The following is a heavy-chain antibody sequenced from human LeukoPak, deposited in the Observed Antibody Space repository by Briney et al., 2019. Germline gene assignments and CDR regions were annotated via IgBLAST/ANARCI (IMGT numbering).Heavy chain of an antibody. D-gene: IGHD3-9*01. CDR2: INWNGGST. CDR3: ARPYYDILTGYSYDAFDI. J-gene: IGHJ3*02. V-gene: IGHV3-20*04. CDR1: GFTFDDYG. Sequence: PGGSLRLSCAASGFTFDDYGMSWVRQAPGKGLEWVSGINWNGGSTGYADSVKGRFTIPRGNAKNSLYLQMNSLRAEDTALYYCARPYYDILTGYSYDAFDIWGQGTMVIVSS.